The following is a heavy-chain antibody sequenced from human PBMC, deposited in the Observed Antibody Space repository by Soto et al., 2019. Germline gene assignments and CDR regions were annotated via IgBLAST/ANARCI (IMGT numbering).Heavy chain of an antibody. CDR3: ARGGQWELLDAFDI. V-gene: IGHV3-33*01. CDR2: IWYDGSNK. D-gene: IGHD1-26*01. Sequence: PGGSLRLSCAASGFTFSSYGMHWVRQAPGKGLEWVAVIWYDGSNKYYADSVKGRFTISRDNSKNTLYLKMNSLRAEDTAVYYCARGGQWELLDAFDIWGQGTMVTVSS. J-gene: IGHJ3*02. CDR1: GFTFSSYG.